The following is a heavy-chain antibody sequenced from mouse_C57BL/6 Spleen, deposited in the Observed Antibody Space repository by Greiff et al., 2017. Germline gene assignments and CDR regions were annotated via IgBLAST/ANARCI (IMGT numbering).Heavy chain of an antibody. Sequence: QVQLQQPGAELVMPGASVKLSCKASGYTFTSYWMHWVKQRPGQGLEWIGEIDPSDSYTNYNQKFKGKSTLTVDKSSSTAYMQLSSLTSEDSAVYYCARGVLGRAWFAYWGQGTLVTVSA. V-gene: IGHV1-69*01. CDR3: ARGVLGRAWFAY. D-gene: IGHD4-1*01. CDR2: IDPSDSYT. J-gene: IGHJ3*01. CDR1: GYTFTSYW.